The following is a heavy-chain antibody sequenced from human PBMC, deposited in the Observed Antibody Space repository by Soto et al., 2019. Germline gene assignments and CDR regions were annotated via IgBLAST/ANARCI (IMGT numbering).Heavy chain of an antibody. D-gene: IGHD4-17*01. CDR3: AIDGVASTVTTFDY. CDR1: GYTFTNYG. CDR2: ISGYNGNT. V-gene: IGHV1-18*01. Sequence: QVQLVQSGDELKKPGASVRVSCKASGYTFTNYGISWVRQAPGQGLEWMGGISGYNGNTKYAQKHKGRVSMTTDTSTSTAYMELWSLRSDDTAVYYCAIDGVASTVTTFDYWGQGTLVTVSS. J-gene: IGHJ4*02.